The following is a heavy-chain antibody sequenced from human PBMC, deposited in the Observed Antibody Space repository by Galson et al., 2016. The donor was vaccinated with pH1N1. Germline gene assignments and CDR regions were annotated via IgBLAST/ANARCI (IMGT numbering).Heavy chain of an antibody. V-gene: IGHV4-39*01. CDR2: IYYSGST. J-gene: IGHJ4*02. CDR3: ARLARGERLFYFDY. Sequence: ETLSLTCTVSGGSISSSSYYWGWIRQPPGKGLEWIGGIYYSGSTYYNPSLKSRVTISVDTSRNQFSLKLSSVTAADTAVYYCARLARGERLFYFDYWGQGTLVTVSS. D-gene: IGHD1-26*01. CDR1: GGSISSSSYY.